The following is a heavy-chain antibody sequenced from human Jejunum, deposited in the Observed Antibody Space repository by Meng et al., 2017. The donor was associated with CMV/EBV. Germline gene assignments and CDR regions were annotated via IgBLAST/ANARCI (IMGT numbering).Heavy chain of an antibody. D-gene: IGHD3-16*01. V-gene: IGHV3-30*04. J-gene: IGHJ4*02. CDR3: ARDGGGFNSSPFDC. CDR2: TSYDGNSQ. CDR1: FTFRSHA. Sequence: FTFRSHAMHWVRQAPGKGLEWVAVTSYDGNSQYYTDSVKGRFTISRDNSDNMLYLQMNSLRADDTAVYYCARDGGGFNSSPFDCWGQGTLVTVSS.